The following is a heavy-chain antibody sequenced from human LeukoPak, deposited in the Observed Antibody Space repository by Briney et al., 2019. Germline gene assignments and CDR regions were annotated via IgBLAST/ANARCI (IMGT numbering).Heavy chain of an antibody. CDR3: ARVVAAAGNNWFDP. J-gene: IGHJ5*02. CDR2: IHDSGST. D-gene: IGHD6-13*01. V-gene: IGHV4-39*07. CDR1: GGSTSSSSNY. Sequence: PSETLSLTCTVSGGSTSSSSNYWGWIRQPPGKGLEWIAYIHDSGSTYNNPSLKTRLSISIDTSKNQFSLKLNSVTAADTAVYYCARVVAAAGNNWFDPWGQGTLVTVSS.